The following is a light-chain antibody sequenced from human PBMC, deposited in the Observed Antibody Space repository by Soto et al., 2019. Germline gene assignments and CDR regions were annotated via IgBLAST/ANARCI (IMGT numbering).Light chain of an antibody. CDR3: EQDNSYSGLT. CDR2: TAS. V-gene: IGKV1-5*03. J-gene: IGKJ4*01. Sequence: DIQMTQSPSTLSASVGDRVTITCRASPSISSWLAWYQQKPGKDPKLLIYTASSLERGVPSRFRGSGPGTEVTLTISSPQPDDFATYYYEQDNSYSGLTFGGGTKVEIK. CDR1: PSISSW.